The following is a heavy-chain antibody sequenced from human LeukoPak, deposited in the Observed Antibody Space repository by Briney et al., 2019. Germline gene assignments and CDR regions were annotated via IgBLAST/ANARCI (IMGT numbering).Heavy chain of an antibody. CDR2: ISYDASNK. CDR3: ARGTGTTTGYFDY. V-gene: IGHV3-30-3*01. Sequence: GGSLRLSCAASEFSFSSYTMHWVRQAPGKGLEWVAVISYDASNKYYADSVKGRFTISRDNSKNTLYLQVNSLRAEDTAVYYCARGTGTTTGYFDYWGQGTLVTVSS. D-gene: IGHD1-7*01. J-gene: IGHJ4*02. CDR1: EFSFSSYT.